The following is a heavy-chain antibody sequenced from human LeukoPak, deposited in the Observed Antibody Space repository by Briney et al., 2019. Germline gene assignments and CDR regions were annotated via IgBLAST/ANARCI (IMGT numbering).Heavy chain of an antibody. CDR3: ASGLSSSWYWDYYYYYMDV. CDR1: GYTFTSYD. J-gene: IGHJ6*03. Sequence: ASVKVSCKASGYTFTSYDINWVRQATGQGLEWMGWMNPNSGNTGYAQKFQGRFTMTRNPSISTAYMELSSLRSEDTAVYYCASGLSSSWYWDYYYYYMDVWGKGTTVTVSS. CDR2: MNPNSGNT. V-gene: IGHV1-8*01. D-gene: IGHD6-13*01.